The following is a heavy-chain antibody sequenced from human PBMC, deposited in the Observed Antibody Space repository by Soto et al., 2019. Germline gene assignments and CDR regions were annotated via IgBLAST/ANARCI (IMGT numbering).Heavy chain of an antibody. J-gene: IGHJ4*02. Sequence: SGPRLGNPTQTLTLTCNFSDFSLTTRGVGVGWIRQPPGKALEWVALIYWNDDQRYNPSLKSRLTVTKDTSKNHVVLTMTNVDPRDTATYYCTHRSPAYVHDFSGPASLVTFST. CDR1: DFSLTTRGVG. CDR2: IYWNDDQ. CDR3: THRSPAYVHDF. D-gene: IGHD3-10*02. V-gene: IGHV2-5*01.